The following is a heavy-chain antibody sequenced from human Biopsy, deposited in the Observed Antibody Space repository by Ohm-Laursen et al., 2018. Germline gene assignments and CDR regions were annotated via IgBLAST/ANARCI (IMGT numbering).Heavy chain of an antibody. Sequence: SETLSLTCTVSGGSISDSTYHWGWIRQSPGKGLEWIGNIYYSGNTDYSPSLKSRVTMSVDTSANHFSLKLNSVTAADTALYYCARSPASTWTGYFESWGQGSLVTVSS. CDR1: GGSISDSTYH. CDR3: ARSPASTWTGYFES. J-gene: IGHJ4*02. D-gene: IGHD6-13*01. CDR2: IYYSGNT. V-gene: IGHV4-39*02.